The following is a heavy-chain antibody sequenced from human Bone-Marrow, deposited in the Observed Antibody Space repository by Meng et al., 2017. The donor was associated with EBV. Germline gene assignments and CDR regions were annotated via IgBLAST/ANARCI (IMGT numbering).Heavy chain of an antibody. CDR2: INPNSGGT. D-gene: IGHD5-12*01. CDR3: AMGLATDFDY. J-gene: IGHJ4*02. Sequence: QWQLVQSGAEVKKPGASLKVSWKAFGYTFTGYYIHWVRQAPGQGLEWVGWINPNSGGTNYAEKFQGRVTMTRDTSITTAFMELSSLKSDDTAVYYCAMGLATDFDYWGQGTLVTVSS. V-gene: IGHV1-2*02. CDR1: GYTFTGYY.